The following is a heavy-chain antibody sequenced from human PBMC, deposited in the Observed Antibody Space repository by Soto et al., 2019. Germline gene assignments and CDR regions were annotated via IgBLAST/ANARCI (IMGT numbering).Heavy chain of an antibody. D-gene: IGHD6-19*01. CDR1: GFSLSSTRVA. CDR3: AHSVVAGLGYYFDY. Sequence: QITLKESGPPLVKPTQTLTLTCTFSGFSLSSTRVAVGWIRQPPGKALEWLALIYWDDDKRYSPFLKSRLTLXXXTXXNQVVLTMTNMDPVDTATYYCAHSVVAGLGYYFDYWGQGTLVTVSS. CDR2: IYWDDDK. V-gene: IGHV2-5*02. J-gene: IGHJ4*02.